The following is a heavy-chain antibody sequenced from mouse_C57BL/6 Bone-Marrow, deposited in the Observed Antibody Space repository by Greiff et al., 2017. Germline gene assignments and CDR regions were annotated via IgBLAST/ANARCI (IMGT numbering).Heavy chain of an antibody. Sequence: EVKLMESGPELVKPGASVKISCKASGYSFTDYNMNWVKQSNGKSLEWIGVINPNYGTTSYNQKFKGKSTLTVDQSSSTASMQLNSLTSEDSAVYYGARQLRLLGAMDYWGQGTSVTVSS. J-gene: IGHJ4*01. CDR2: INPNYGTT. CDR3: ARQLRLLGAMDY. CDR1: GYSFTDYN. V-gene: IGHV1-39*01. D-gene: IGHD3-2*02.